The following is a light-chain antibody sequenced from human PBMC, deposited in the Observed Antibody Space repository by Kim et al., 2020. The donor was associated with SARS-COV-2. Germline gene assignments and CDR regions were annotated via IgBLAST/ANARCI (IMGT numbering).Light chain of an antibody. CDR1: QSVSGGY. CDR3: QQYGSSPRT. Sequence: SPGKRATLACRARQSVSGGYLGWYQQKPGQAPRLLIYGASRRATGIPERFSGSGSGTDFTLTISRLEPEDFAVYHCQQYGSSPRTFGQGTKVEIK. V-gene: IGKV3-20*01. CDR2: GAS. J-gene: IGKJ1*01.